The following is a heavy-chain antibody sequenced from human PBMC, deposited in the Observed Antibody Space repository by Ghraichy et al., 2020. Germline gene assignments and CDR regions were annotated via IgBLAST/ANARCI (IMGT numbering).Heavy chain of an antibody. CDR1: GFTFSSYW. Sequence: GESLNISCAVSGFTFSSYWMHWVRQAPGKGLVWVSRINSDGSSISYADSVKGRFTFSRDNAKNTLYLQMNSLRADDTAVYYCARGGPVYCSGGSCYAGDYWGQGSLVTVSS. CDR2: INSDGSSI. J-gene: IGHJ4*02. D-gene: IGHD2-15*01. V-gene: IGHV3-74*01. CDR3: ARGGPVYCSGGSCYAGDY.